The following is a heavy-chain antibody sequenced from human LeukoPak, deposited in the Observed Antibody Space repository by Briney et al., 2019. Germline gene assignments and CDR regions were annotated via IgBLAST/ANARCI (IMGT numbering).Heavy chain of an antibody. D-gene: IGHD3-10*01. V-gene: IGHV3-30*02. Sequence: GGSLRLSCAASGFTFSSYGMHWVRQAPGKGLEWVAFIRYDGSNKYYADSVKGRFTISRDNSKNTLYVQMNSLRAEDTAVYYCVTAMVRGAANIDYWGQGTLVTVSS. J-gene: IGHJ4*02. CDR2: IRYDGSNK. CDR3: VTAMVRGAANIDY. CDR1: GFTFSSYG.